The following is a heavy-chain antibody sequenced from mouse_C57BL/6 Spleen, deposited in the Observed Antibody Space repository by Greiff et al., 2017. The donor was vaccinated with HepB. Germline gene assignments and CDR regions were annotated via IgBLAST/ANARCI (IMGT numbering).Heavy chain of an antibody. CDR2: IDPEDGDT. D-gene: IGHD6-1*01. V-gene: IGHV14-2*01. J-gene: IGHJ3*01. CDR1: GFNIKDYY. Sequence: VQLQQSGAELVKPGASVKLSCTASGFNIKDYYMHWVKQRTEQGLEWIGRIDPEDGDTKYAPKFQGKATITADTSSNTAYLQLSSLTSEDTAVYSCARSAVPTGPWFAYWGQGTLVTVSA. CDR3: ARSAVPTGPWFAY.